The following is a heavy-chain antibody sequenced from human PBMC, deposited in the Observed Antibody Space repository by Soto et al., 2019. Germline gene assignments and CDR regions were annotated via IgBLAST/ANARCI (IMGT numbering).Heavy chain of an antibody. Sequence: ASVKVSCKASGYTFTSYDINWVRQATGQGLEGMGWMNPNSGNTGYAQKFQGRVTMTRNTSISTAYTELSSLRSEDTAVYYCARGLTTGIYYYYYYYMDVWGKGTTVTVSS. D-gene: IGHD4-4*01. J-gene: IGHJ6*03. CDR2: MNPNSGNT. CDR3: ARGLTTGIYYYYYYYMDV. V-gene: IGHV1-8*01. CDR1: GYTFTSYD.